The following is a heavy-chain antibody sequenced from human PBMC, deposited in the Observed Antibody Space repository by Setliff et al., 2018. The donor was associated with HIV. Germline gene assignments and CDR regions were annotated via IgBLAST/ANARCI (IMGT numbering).Heavy chain of an antibody. CDR3: ITDRLPGGGTYYTGFLGY. J-gene: IGHJ4*02. D-gene: IGHD1-26*01. V-gene: IGHV3-15*01. Sequence: PGGSLRLSCEVSGVTLDTSDIHWVRQAPGKGLEWLGRIRTKTDGGTADYAAPVKGRFTISRDDSQNTRYLQMNSLKTEDTAVYYCITDRLPGGGTYYTGFLGYWGLGTLVTVSS. CDR2: IRTKTDGGTA. CDR1: GVTLDTSD.